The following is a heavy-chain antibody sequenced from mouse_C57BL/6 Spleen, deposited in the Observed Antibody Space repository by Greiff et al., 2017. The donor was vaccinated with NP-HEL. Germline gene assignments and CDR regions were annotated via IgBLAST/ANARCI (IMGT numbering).Heavy chain of an antibody. CDR3: ARSGGTGDYYAMDY. D-gene: IGHD3-3*01. CDR1: GYTFTSYW. Sequence: VQLQQPGAELVRPGTSVKLSCKASGYTFTSYWMHWVKQRPGQGLEWIGVIDPSDSYTNYNQKFKGKATLTVDTSSSTAYMQLSSLTSEDSAVYYCARSGGTGDYYAMDYWDQGTSVTVSS. V-gene: IGHV1-59*01. J-gene: IGHJ4*01. CDR2: IDPSDSYT.